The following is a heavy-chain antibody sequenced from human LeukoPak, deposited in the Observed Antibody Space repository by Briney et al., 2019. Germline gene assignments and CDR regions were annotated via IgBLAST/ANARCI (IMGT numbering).Heavy chain of an antibody. J-gene: IGHJ5*02. CDR1: GGFISSYY. CDR3: ARHGVVVAAAYWFDP. V-gene: IGHV4-59*08. Sequence: SETLSLTCTVSGGFISSYYWSWIRQPPGKGLEWIGYIYYTGTTNYNPSLKSRVIISVDRSKNQFSLKLTSVTAADTAVYYCARHGVVVAAAYWFDPWGQGTLVTVSS. D-gene: IGHD2-15*01. CDR2: IYYTGTT.